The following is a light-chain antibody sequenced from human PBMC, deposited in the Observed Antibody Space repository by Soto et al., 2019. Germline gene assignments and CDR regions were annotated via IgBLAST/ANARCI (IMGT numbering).Light chain of an antibody. Sequence: DVQMTQSPSTLSASVGDRVTITCRASQSISSWLAWYQQKPGKAPKLLIYDASTLESGVPSRFSGSGSGTEFTLTISILQPDDFATYYCQQYNLYSPPWTFGPGTKVVIK. V-gene: IGKV1-5*01. J-gene: IGKJ1*01. CDR2: DAS. CDR3: QQYNLYSPPWT. CDR1: QSISSW.